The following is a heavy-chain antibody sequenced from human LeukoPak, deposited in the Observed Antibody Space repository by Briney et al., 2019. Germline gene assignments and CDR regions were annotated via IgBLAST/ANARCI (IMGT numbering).Heavy chain of an antibody. CDR1: GFTFSAYW. CDR2: IKQDGSEK. Sequence: GGSLRLSCVASGFTFSAYWMSWVRQAPGKGLEYMASIKQDGSEKYYVDSVKGRFTISRDNAKDSLDLQMNNLRAEDTAVYYCAALIIGRPFDYWGQGTLVIVSS. D-gene: IGHD1-26*01. V-gene: IGHV3-7*03. J-gene: IGHJ4*02. CDR3: AALIIGRPFDY.